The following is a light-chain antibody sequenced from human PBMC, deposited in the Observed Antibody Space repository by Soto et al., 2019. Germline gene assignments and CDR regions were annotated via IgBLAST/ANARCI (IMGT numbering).Light chain of an antibody. CDR2: GAS. J-gene: IGKJ1*01. CDR1: QSVSNNY. Sequence: EIVFTQSPSTLSLSPGERATLSCRVRQSVSNNYLAWYQQKPGQAPRLLIYGASNRAAGIPARFSGSGSGTDFTLTISSLEPEDFGVYYCQQRSNWPPVITFGQGTKVDIK. CDR3: QQRSNWPPVIT. V-gene: IGKV3-11*01.